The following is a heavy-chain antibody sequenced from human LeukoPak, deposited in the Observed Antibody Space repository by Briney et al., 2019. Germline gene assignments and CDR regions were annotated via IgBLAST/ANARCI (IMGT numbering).Heavy chain of an antibody. CDR3: AREAYYYDSTGYWDAFDF. V-gene: IGHV4-61*02. CDR2: IYASGST. J-gene: IGHJ3*01. Sequence: SETLSLTCTVSGGSISSSNYYWSWIRQPAGKGLEWIGRIYASGSTNYNPSLKSRVTISVDTSKNQFSLKLSSVTAADTAVYCCAREAYYYDSTGYWDAFDFWGQGTMITVSS. D-gene: IGHD3-22*01. CDR1: GGSISSSNYY.